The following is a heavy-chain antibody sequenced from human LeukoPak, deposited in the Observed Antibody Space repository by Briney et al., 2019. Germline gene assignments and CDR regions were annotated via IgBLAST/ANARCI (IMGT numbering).Heavy chain of an antibody. CDR1: GFTFSSYS. D-gene: IGHD3-22*01. CDR3: ARDGYDSSGYYNWFDP. J-gene: IGHJ5*02. CDR2: ISSSSSYI. V-gene: IGHV3-21*01. Sequence: GGSLRLSCAASGFTFSSYSMNWVRQAPGKGLEWVSSISSSSSYIYYADSVKGQFTISRDNAKNSLYLQMNSLRAEDTAVYYCARDGYDSSGYYNWFDPWGQGTLVTVSS.